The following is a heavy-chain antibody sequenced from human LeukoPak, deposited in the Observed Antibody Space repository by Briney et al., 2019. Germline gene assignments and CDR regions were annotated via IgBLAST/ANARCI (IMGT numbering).Heavy chain of an antibody. J-gene: IGHJ4*02. CDR1: GGSINSYY. Sequence: SESLSLTCTVSGGSINSYYWSWIRQPPGEGMEWIGYIFCSGSTHYNPSLKSRVTISVDTSKNQFSLKLSSVTAADTAVYYCARRITSSGYYRDDSWGQGTLVTVSS. D-gene: IGHD3-22*01. V-gene: IGHV4-59*08. CDR2: IFCSGST. CDR3: ARRITSSGYYRDDS.